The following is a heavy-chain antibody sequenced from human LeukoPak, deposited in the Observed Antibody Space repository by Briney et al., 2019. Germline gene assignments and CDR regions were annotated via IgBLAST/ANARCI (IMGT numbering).Heavy chain of an antibody. J-gene: IGHJ4*02. V-gene: IGHV3-23*01. CDR3: AKVRDGQVYYNSGMMDY. D-gene: IGHD3-10*01. Sequence: PGGSLTLSCAASGFSFNDYAMSWVRQAPGKGLEWVSVINGSGGRTSYADSVKARFTISRDNSKKTLYLQMNSLRAEDTAVYYCAKVRDGQVYYNSGMMDYWGQGTLVIVSS. CDR2: INGSGGRT. CDR1: GFSFNDYA.